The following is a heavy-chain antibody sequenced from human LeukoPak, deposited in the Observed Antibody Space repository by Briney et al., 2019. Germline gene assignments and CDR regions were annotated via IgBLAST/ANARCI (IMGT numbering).Heavy chain of an antibody. J-gene: IGHJ4*02. CDR3: ARHIRGYSYGFDY. D-gene: IGHD5-18*01. Sequence: PSETLSLTCSVSGGSSSSSSYYWGRIRQPPGKGLEWIGSIYYSGSTFYNPSLKSRVTISVDTSKNQFSLKLSSVTAADTAVYYCARHIRGYSYGFDYWGQGTLVTVSS. V-gene: IGHV4-39*01. CDR1: GGSSSSSSYY. CDR2: IYYSGST.